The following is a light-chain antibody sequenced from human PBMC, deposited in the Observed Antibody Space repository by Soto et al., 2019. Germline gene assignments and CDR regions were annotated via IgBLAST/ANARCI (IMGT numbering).Light chain of an antibody. CDR2: AAS. CDR1: QGIGNY. CDR3: QKYNSAPSLT. Sequence: DIQMTRSPSSLSASVGDRVTITCRASQGIGNYLAWYQQKPGKVPKLLIYAASTLQSGVPSRFSGSGSGTDFTLTISSLQPEDFATYYCQKYNSAPSLTFGGGTKVEIK. V-gene: IGKV1-27*01. J-gene: IGKJ4*01.